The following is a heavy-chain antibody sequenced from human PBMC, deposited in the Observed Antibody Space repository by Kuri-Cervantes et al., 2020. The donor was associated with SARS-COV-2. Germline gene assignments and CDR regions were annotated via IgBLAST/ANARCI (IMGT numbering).Heavy chain of an antibody. D-gene: IGHD6-13*01. CDR2: IYYSGST. V-gene: IGHV4-59*01. Sequence: ESLKISCAVYGGSFSGYYWSWIRQPPGKGLEWIGYIYYSGSTNYNPSLKSRVTISVDTSKNQFSLKLSSVTAADTAVYYCARVTRAGAAAFRWDYMDVWGKGTTVTVSS. J-gene: IGHJ6*03. CDR3: ARVTRAGAAAFRWDYMDV. CDR1: GGSFSGYY.